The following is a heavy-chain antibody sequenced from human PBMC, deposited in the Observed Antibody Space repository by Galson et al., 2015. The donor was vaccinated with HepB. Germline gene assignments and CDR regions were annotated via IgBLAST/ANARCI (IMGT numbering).Heavy chain of an antibody. Sequence: SLRLSCAASGFTFSSYSINWVRQAPGKGLEWVSSIGSSSSYIYYADSVKGRFTISRDNAKNSLYLQMNSLRAEDTAVYYCAGLGHSSGWYDPLRGYWGQGTLVTVSS. CDR2: IGSSSSYI. J-gene: IGHJ4*02. V-gene: IGHV3-21*01. CDR3: AGLGHSSGWYDPLRGY. CDR1: GFTFSSYS. D-gene: IGHD6-19*01.